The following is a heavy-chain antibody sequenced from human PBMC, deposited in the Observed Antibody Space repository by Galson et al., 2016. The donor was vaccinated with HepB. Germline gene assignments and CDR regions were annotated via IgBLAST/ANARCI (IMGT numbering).Heavy chain of an antibody. J-gene: IGHJ3*01. V-gene: IGHV3-7*01. CDR3: ASGYTSGV. D-gene: IGHD6-19*01. CDR2: INQDSSGE. Sequence: WLSWVRQAPGKGLEWVASINQDSSGEYYVDSVKGRFSISRDNVKNTLWLQMSGLRVDDTSMYYCASGYTSGVWGQGTMVTVSS. CDR1: W.